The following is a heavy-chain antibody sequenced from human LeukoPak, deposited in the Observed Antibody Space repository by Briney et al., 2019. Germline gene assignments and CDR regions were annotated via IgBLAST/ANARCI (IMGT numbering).Heavy chain of an antibody. V-gene: IGHV4-39*07. D-gene: IGHD3-22*01. J-gene: IGHJ6*03. Sequence: SETLSLTCNVSGGSISSNNYYWGWIRQPPGKGPEWIGEINHRGSTNYNPSLKSRVTISVDTSKDQFSLRLTSVTAADTAVYYCARGTITMRVVINYSYSYIDVWGKGTTVTISS. CDR1: GGSISSNNYY. CDR3: ARGTITMRVVINYSYSYIDV. CDR2: INHRGST.